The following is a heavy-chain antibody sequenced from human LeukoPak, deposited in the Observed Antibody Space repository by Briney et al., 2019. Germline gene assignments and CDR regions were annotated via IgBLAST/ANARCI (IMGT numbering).Heavy chain of an antibody. CDR2: IPYDGSNK. V-gene: IGHV3-30*04. CDR3: ARGTYAGSYSDY. D-gene: IGHD1-26*01. CDR1: GFTFSSYA. Sequence: GGSLRLSCAASGFTFSSYAMHWVRQAPGKGLEWVAVIPYDGSNKYYADSVKGRFTISRENSKNRLYLQMNSLRAEDTAVYYCARGTYAGSYSDYWGQGTLVTVSS. J-gene: IGHJ4*02.